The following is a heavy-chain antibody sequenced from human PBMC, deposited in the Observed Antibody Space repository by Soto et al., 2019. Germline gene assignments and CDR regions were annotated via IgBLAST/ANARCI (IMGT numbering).Heavy chain of an antibody. V-gene: IGHV4-59*08. CDR3: ARRLYYDSSGFEGGGMDV. CDR2: IYYSGST. Sequence: SETLSLTCTVSGGSISGYYWSWIRQPPGKGLEWIGYIYYSGSTNLNPSLKSRVTISVDTSKNQFSLKLSSVTAADTAVYYCARRLYYDSSGFEGGGMDVWGQGTTVTVSS. CDR1: GGSISGYY. J-gene: IGHJ6*02. D-gene: IGHD3-22*01.